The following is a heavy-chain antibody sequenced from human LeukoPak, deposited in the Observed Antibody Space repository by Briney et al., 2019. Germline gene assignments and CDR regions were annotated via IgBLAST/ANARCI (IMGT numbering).Heavy chain of an antibody. J-gene: IGHJ4*02. CDR1: GFTFYSYA. Sequence: GGSLRLSCAASGFTFYSYAMNWVRQTPGKGLEWVSTFSGSGGSIYYADSVKGRFTISRDNSKNTLYLQMNSLRAEDTALYYCXXXXXXXSSTRGGLKESRGAFFDYWGQETLVTVSS. V-gene: IGHV3-23*01. CDR3: XXXXXXXSSTRGGLKESRGAFFDY. D-gene: IGHD6-13*01. CDR2: FSGSGGSI.